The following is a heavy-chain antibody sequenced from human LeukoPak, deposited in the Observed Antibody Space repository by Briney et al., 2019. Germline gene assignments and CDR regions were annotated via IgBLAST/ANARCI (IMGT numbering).Heavy chain of an antibody. CDR3: AKDPPPTGTTFDN. D-gene: IGHD1-1*01. Sequence: PGGSLRLSCAASGFTFSSHAMSWVRQAPGEGLEWVSSIGGGGVDTFYADTVQGRFTISTDKSKNTLYLQMNSLRAEDTAVYYCAKDPPPTGTTFDNWGRGTLVTVSS. CDR2: IGGGGVDT. CDR1: GFTFSSHA. J-gene: IGHJ4*02. V-gene: IGHV3-23*01.